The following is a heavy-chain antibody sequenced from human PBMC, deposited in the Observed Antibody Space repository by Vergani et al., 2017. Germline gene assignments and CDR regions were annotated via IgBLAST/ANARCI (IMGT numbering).Heavy chain of an antibody. J-gene: IGHJ4*02. D-gene: IGHD3-22*01. CDR3: ARAPYYYDSSGPFDY. V-gene: IGHV4-30-2*01. CDR1: GGSISSGGYS. Sequence: QLQLQESGSGLVQPSQTLSLTCAVSGGSISSGGYSWSWIRQPPGKGLEWIGYIYHSGSTSYNPSLKSRVTISVDRSKNQFSLKLSSVTAADTAVYYCARAPYYYDSSGPFDYWGQGTLVTVSS. CDR2: IYHSGST.